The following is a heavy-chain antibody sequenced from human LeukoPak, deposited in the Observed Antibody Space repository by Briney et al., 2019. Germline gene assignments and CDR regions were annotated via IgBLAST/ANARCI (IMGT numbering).Heavy chain of an antibody. Sequence: SQTLSLTCAVSGGSISSGGYSWSWIRQPPGKGLEWIGYIYHSESTYYNPSLKSRVTISVDRSKNQFSLKLSSVTAADTAVYYCAREGPMRYDGMDVWGQGTTVTVSS. V-gene: IGHV4-30-2*01. CDR3: AREGPMRYDGMDV. D-gene: IGHD1-14*01. J-gene: IGHJ6*02. CDR2: IYHSEST. CDR1: GGSISSGGYS.